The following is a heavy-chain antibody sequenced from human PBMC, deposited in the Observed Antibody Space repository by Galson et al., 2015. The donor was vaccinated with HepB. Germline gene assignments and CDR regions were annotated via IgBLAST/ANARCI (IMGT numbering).Heavy chain of an antibody. V-gene: IGHV5-51*01. CDR1: GYSFTSYW. Sequence: SGAEVKKPGESLKISCKGSGYSFTSYWIGWVRQMPGKGLEWMGIIYPGDSDTRYSPSFQGQVTISADKSISTAYLQWSSLKASDTAMYYCARHSYYDSSGYYSDYYYGMDVWGQGTTVTVSS. CDR3: ARHSYYDSSGYYSDYYYGMDV. D-gene: IGHD3-22*01. J-gene: IGHJ6*02. CDR2: IYPGDSDT.